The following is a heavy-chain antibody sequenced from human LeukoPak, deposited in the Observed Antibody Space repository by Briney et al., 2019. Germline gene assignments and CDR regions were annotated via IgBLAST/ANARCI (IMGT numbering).Heavy chain of an antibody. V-gene: IGHV3-23*01. CDR3: AKAHVPTMIRGVVSSD. Sequence: GRSLRLSCAASGFTFSSYAMHWVRQAPGKGLEWVSAISGSGGSTYYADSVKGRFTISRDNSKNTLYLQMNSLRAEDTALYYCAKAHVPTMIRGVVSSDWGQGTLVTVSS. CDR1: GFTFSSYA. J-gene: IGHJ4*02. D-gene: IGHD3-10*01. CDR2: ISGSGGST.